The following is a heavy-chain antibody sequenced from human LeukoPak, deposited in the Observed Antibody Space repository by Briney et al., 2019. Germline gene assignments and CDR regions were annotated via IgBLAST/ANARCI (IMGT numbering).Heavy chain of an antibody. J-gene: IGHJ5*02. D-gene: IGHD1-1*01. CDR1: GYTFTGYY. CDR2: INPNSGGT. CDR3: ARGTGHWFDP. Sequence: GASVKVSCKASGYTFTGYYMHWVRQAPGQGLEWMGWINPNSGGTNYAQKFRGRVTMTGDTSISTAYMELSRLRSDDTAVYYRARGTGHWFDPWGQGTLVTVSS. V-gene: IGHV1-2*02.